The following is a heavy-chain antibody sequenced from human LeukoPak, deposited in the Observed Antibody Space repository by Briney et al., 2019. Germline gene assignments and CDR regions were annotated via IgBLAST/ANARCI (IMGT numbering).Heavy chain of an antibody. V-gene: IGHV4-39*01. CDR2: IYYSGST. J-gene: IGHJ4*02. CDR1: GGSISSGGYY. CDR3: ARPLGTAYYFDY. Sequence: SQTLSLTCTVSGGSISSGGYYWSWIRQPPGKGLEWIGSIYYSGSTYYNPSLKSRVTISVDTSKNQFSLKLSSVTAADTAVYYCARPLGTAYYFDYWGQGTLVTVSS.